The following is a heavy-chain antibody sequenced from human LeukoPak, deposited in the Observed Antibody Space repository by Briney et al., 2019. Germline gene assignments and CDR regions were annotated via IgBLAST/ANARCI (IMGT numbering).Heavy chain of an antibody. J-gene: IGHJ4*02. CDR3: ARRDGYTSNLFDY. V-gene: IGHV1-69*13. D-gene: IGHD5-24*01. CDR1: GGTFSSYA. CDR2: IIPIFGTA. Sequence: GASVKVSCKASGGTFSSYAISWVRQAPGQGLEWMGGIIPIFGTANYAQKFQGRVTITADESTSTAYMELSSLRSEDTAVYYCARRDGYTSNLFDYWGQGTLVTVSS.